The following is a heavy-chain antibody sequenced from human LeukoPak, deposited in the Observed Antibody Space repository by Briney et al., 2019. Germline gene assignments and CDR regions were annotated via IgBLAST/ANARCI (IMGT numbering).Heavy chain of an antibody. Sequence: SETLSLTCTVSGGSISVYYWSWIRQPPGKGLEWIGYVYYSGSSNSNPSLESRVTISVDTPKNQFSLKLSSVTAADTAVYYCARMKDIVAATFFDYWGQGTLVTVSS. CDR1: GGSISVYY. CDR2: VYYSGSS. J-gene: IGHJ4*02. CDR3: ARMKDIVAATFFDY. V-gene: IGHV4-59*08. D-gene: IGHD5-12*01.